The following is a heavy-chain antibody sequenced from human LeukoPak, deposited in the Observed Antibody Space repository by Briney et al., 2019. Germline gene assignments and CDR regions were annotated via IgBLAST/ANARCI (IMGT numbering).Heavy chain of an antibody. J-gene: IGHJ4*02. CDR2: IYSGGST. V-gene: IGHV3-53*01. CDR3: ARESRLLGPSYYFDY. Sequence: GGSLRLSCAASGFTFSSYAMSWVRQAPGKGLEWVSVIYSGGSTYYADSVKGRFTISRDNSKNTLYLQMNSLRAEDTAVYYCARESRLLGPSYYFDYWGQGTLVTVSS. CDR1: GFTFSSYA. D-gene: IGHD2-15*01.